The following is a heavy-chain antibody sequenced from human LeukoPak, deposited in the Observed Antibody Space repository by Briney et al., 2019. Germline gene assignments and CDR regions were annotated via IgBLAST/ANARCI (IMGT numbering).Heavy chain of an antibody. V-gene: IGHV3-53*01. CDR3: ARGLRYTYGST. D-gene: IGHD5-18*01. Sequence: GGSLRLSCAASGFTVSSNYMSWVRQAPGKGLECVSVIYSGGSTYYADSVKGRFTISRDNSKNTLYLQMNSLRAEDTAVYYCARGLRYTYGSTWGQGTLVTVS. CDR1: GFTVSSNY. CDR2: IYSGGST. J-gene: IGHJ5*02.